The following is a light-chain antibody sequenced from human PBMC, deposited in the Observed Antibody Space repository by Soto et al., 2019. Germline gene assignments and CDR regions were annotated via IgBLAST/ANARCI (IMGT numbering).Light chain of an antibody. J-gene: IGLJ3*02. Sequence: QSVVTQPPSASGTPGQRVTISCSGSNSNIGSNTVNWYQQVPGTAPKLLIYANNKRPSGVSDRFSGSKSGTSASLAISGLQSEDEADYYCAAWDDRLNGWVFGGGTNLTVL. CDR1: NSNIGSNT. CDR2: ANN. CDR3: AAWDDRLNGWV. V-gene: IGLV1-44*01.